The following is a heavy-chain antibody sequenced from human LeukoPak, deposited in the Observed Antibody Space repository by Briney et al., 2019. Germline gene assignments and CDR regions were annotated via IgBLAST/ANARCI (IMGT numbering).Heavy chain of an antibody. D-gene: IGHD3-10*01. CDR1: GFTFSSYA. J-gene: IGHJ6*02. Sequence: GGSLRLSCAASGFTFSSYAMSWVRQAPGKGLEWVSAISGSGGSTYYADSVKGRFTISRDNSKNTLYLQMNSLRAEDTAVYYCAKEVAPDYYGSGSLYGMDVWAQGTTVTVSS. CDR3: AKEVAPDYYGSGSLYGMDV. V-gene: IGHV3-23*01. CDR2: ISGSGGST.